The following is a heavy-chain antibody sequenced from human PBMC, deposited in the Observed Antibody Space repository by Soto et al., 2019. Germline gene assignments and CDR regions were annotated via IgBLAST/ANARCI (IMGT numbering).Heavy chain of an antibody. V-gene: IGHV3-11*01. CDR1: GFTFSDYY. D-gene: IGHD3-22*01. CDR3: ATAGQYYYDSSGQIDY. CDR2: ISSSGSTI. J-gene: IGHJ4*02. Sequence: PGGSLRLSCAASGFTFSDYYMSWIRQAQGKGLEWVSYISSSGSTIYYADSVKGRLTISRDNAKNSLYLQMNSLRAGDTAVYYCATAGQYYYDSSGQIDYWGQGTLVTVSS.